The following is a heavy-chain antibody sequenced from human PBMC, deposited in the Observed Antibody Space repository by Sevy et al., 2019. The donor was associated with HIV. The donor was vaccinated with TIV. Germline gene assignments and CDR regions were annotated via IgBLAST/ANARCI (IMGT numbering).Heavy chain of an antibody. CDR1: GFTFGDYA. V-gene: IGHV3-49*04. CDR3: TRWKGAQSIFDY. Sequence: GGSLRLSCTGSGFTFGDYAMSWVRQAPGKGLEWVAFLKHNAYGGTLDYAASVKGRFSISRDDSKSLAHLQMNDLKTEDTAFYYWTRWKGAQSIFDYWGQGALVTVSS. D-gene: IGHD1-1*01. J-gene: IGHJ4*02. CDR2: LKHNAYGGTL.